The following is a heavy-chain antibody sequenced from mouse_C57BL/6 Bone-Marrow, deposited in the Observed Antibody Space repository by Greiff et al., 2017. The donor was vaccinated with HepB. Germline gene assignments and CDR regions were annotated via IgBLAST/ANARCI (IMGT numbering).Heavy chain of an antibody. D-gene: IGHD2-5*01. CDR1: GYAFTNYL. CDR3: ASSNSGFYWYFDV. CDR2: INPGSGGT. V-gene: IGHV1-54*01. Sequence: VKLQESGAELVRPGTSVKVSCMASGYAFTNYLIEWVKQRPGQGLEWIGVINPGSGGTNYNEKFKGKATLTADKSSSTAYMQLSSLTSEDSAVYFCASSNSGFYWYFDVWGTGTTVTVSS. J-gene: IGHJ1*03.